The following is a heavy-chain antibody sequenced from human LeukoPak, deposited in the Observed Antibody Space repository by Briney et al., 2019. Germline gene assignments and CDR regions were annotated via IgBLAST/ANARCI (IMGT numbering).Heavy chain of an antibody. CDR2: FDPEDGET. V-gene: IGHV1-24*01. CDR1: GYTFTSYF. CDR3: ATVSYYYDSSGYPSYFDY. Sequence: ASVKVSCKASGYTFTSYFISWVRQAPGQGLEWMGGFDPEDGETIYAQKFQGRVTMTEDTSTDTAYMEPSSLRSEDTAVYYCATVSYYYDSSGYPSYFDYWGQGTLVTVSS. J-gene: IGHJ4*02. D-gene: IGHD3-22*01.